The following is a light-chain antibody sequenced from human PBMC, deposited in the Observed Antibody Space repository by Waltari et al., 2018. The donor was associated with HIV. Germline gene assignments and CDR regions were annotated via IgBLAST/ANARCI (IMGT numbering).Light chain of an antibody. CDR2: GAS. Sequence: IQLTQSPSSLSASVGDRITIACRASQSISTYLNWYQQELGKAPKLLIFGASSLQSGVPSRFSGSGSGTDFNLTISSLQPQDFGTYYCQQSYSTPLTFGGGTKMEI. CDR3: QQSYSTPLT. CDR1: QSISTY. V-gene: IGKV1-39*01. J-gene: IGKJ4*01.